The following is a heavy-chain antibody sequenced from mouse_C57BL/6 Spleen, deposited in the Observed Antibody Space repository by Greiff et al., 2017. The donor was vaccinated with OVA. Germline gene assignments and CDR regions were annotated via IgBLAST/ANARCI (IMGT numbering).Heavy chain of an antibody. V-gene: IGHV1-5*01. CDR2: IYPGNSDT. D-gene: IGHD1-1*01. CDR1: GYTFTSYW. CDR3: TRGAITTVVAQYYFDY. Sequence: EVQLQQSGTVLARPGASVKMSCKTSGYTFTSYWMHWVKQRPGQGLEWIGAIYPGNSDTSYNQKFKGKAKLTAVTSASTAYMELSSLTNEDSAVYYCTRGAITTVVAQYYFDYWGQGTTLTVSS. J-gene: IGHJ2*01.